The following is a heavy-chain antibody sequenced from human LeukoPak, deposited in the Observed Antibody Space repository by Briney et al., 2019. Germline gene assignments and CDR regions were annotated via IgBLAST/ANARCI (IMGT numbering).Heavy chain of an antibody. CDR1: GFTFSSYD. D-gene: IGHD2-15*01. Sequence: PGGSLRLSCAASGFTFSSYDMSWVRQAPGKGLEWVSGISGTGGSTYNADSVKGRFTVSRDKSKNMLYLQMNSLRAEDTAVYYCARAPGLLTVDYWGQGTLVTVSS. CDR2: ISGTGGST. J-gene: IGHJ4*02. V-gene: IGHV3-23*01. CDR3: ARAPGLLTVDY.